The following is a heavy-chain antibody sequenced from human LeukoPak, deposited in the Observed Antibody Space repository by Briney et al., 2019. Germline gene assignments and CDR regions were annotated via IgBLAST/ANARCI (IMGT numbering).Heavy chain of an antibody. V-gene: IGHV1-18*01. CDR1: GYTFTNYG. CDR3: ARDPNPNYYGSGSYYPSVFDY. D-gene: IGHD3-10*01. Sequence: GASVKVSCKTSGYTFTNYGITWVRQAPGQGLEWMGWISAYNDNTNYAQKLQGRVTMTTDTSTSTAYMELRSLRSDDTAVYYCARDPNPNYYGSGSYYPSVFDYWGQGTLVTVSS. J-gene: IGHJ4*02. CDR2: ISAYNDNT.